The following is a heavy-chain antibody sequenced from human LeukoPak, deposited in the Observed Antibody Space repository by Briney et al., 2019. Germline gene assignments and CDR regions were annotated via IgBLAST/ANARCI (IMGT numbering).Heavy chain of an antibody. D-gene: IGHD3-9*01. CDR3: ARVPALRYFDFPQDYYGMDV. CDR1: GGSISSSSYY. V-gene: IGHV4-61*05. J-gene: IGHJ6*02. CDR2: IYYSGST. Sequence: PSETLSLTCTVSGGSISSSSYYWGWIRQPPGKGLEWIGYIYYSGSTNYNPSLKSRVTISVDTSKNQFSLKLSSVTAADTAVYYCARVPALRYFDFPQDYYGMDVWGQGTTVTVSS.